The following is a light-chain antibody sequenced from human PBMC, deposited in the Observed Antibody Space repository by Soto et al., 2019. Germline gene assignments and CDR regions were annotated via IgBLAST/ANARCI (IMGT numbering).Light chain of an antibody. CDR1: QSISSY. CDR2: AAS. V-gene: IGKV1-39*01. Sequence: DIQMTHSPSSLSASVGDRVTITCRSSQSISSYLNWYQQKPGKAPKLLIYAASSLQSGVPSRFSGSGSGTDFTLTISSLQPEDFATYYCQQSYSTPLTLGPGTKVDIK. CDR3: QQSYSTPLT. J-gene: IGKJ3*01.